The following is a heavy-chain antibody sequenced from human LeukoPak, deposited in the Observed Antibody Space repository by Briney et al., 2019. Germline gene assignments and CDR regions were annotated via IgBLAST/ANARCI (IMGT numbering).Heavy chain of an antibody. Sequence: SETLSLTCTVSGGSITSSSYYWGWIRQPPRKGQEWIGSIYYSGTTYYNPSLKSRVTISVDTSKNQFSLKLSSVTAADTAVYYCARQRGQYYFDYWGQGTLVTVSS. CDR3: ARQRGQYYFDY. V-gene: IGHV4-39*01. CDR1: GGSITSSSYY. D-gene: IGHD3-10*01. CDR2: IYYSGTT. J-gene: IGHJ4*02.